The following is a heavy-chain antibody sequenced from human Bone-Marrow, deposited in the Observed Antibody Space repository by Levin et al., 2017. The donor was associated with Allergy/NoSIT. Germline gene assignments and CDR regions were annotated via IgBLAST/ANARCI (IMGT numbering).Heavy chain of an antibody. CDR1: GGSISSGSYY. D-gene: IGHD2-2*01. Sequence: SCTVSGGSISSGSYYWSWIRQPAGKGLEWIGRIYTSGSTNYNPSLKSRVTISVDTSKNQFSLKLSSVTAADTAVYYCARYCSSTSCYFDLWGRGTLVTVSS. CDR2: IYTSGST. CDR3: ARYCSSTSCYFDL. J-gene: IGHJ2*01. V-gene: IGHV4-61*02.